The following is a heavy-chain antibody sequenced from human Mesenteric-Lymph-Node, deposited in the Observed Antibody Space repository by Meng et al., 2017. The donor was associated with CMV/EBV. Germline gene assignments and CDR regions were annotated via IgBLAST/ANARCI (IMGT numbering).Heavy chain of an antibody. Sequence: QVQRTQLGAGLLKPSETLSLTCAVYGGSFSGYYWSWIRQPPGKGLEWIGEINHSGSTNYNPSLKSRVTISVDTSKNQFSLKLSSVTAADTAVYYCARHQRWLKSEGGFNYWGQGTLVTVSS. CDR1: GGSFSGYY. J-gene: IGHJ4*02. CDR3: ARHQRWLKSEGGFNY. V-gene: IGHV4-34*01. D-gene: IGHD4-23*01. CDR2: INHSGST.